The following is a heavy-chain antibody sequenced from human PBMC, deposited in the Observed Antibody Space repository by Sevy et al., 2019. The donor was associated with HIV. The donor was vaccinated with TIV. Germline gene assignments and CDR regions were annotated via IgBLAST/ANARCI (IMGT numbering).Heavy chain of an antibody. Sequence: GESLKISCKGSGYSFSNYWIGWVRQMPGKGLELMGIIYPGDSDTRNSPSFQGQVTISVDKSSSTAYLQWSRLRASDTAIYYCARFGSYRLAYYGMDVWGQGTTVTVSS. D-gene: IGHD3-9*01. CDR1: GYSFSNYW. V-gene: IGHV5-51*01. J-gene: IGHJ6*02. CDR3: ARFGSYRLAYYGMDV. CDR2: IYPGDSDT.